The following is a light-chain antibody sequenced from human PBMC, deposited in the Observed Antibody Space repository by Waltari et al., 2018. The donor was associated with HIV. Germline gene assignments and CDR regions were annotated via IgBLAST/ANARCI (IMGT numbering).Light chain of an antibody. J-gene: IGLJ3*02. CDR3: SAHLATNVLL. V-gene: IGLV2-14*03. CDR2: DVN. CDR1: SSDFSPYYF. Sequence: QSALTQPPSVSGSPGQSVSLSFTGASSDFSPYYFVFCYQQYTGRVPTPIMSDVNRRPSVYSRRCSGSMSGNTASLTISGLQADDEAHHYCSAHLATNVLLFGGGTKVTVL.